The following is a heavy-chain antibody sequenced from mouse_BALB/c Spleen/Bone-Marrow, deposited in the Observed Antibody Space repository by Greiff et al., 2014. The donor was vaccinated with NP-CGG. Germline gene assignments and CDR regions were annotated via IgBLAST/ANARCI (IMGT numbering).Heavy chain of an antibody. D-gene: IGHD2-14*01. J-gene: IGHJ1*01. CDR1: GYSITSGYF. V-gene: IGHV3-6*02. CDR3: ARVSYRYNWYFDV. Sequence: DVQLQESGPGLVKPSQSLSLTCSVTGYSITSGYFWNWIRQFPGNKLEWMGYISYDGTNNYNPSLKNRISITRDTSKNHFFLKLNSVTTEDTATYYCARVSYRYNWYFDVWGAGTTVTVSS. CDR2: ISYDGTN.